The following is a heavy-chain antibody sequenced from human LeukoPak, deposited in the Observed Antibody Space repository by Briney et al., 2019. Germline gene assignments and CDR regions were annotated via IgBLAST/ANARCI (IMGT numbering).Heavy chain of an antibody. CDR1: GGSISSYY. Sequence: PSQTLSLTCTVSGGSISSYYWSWIRQPPGKGLEWIGYIYYSGSTNYNPSLKSRVTISVDTSKNQFSLKLSSVTAADTAVYYCARHGPHDSSGYSGSIAYWGQGTLVTVSS. J-gene: IGHJ4*02. V-gene: IGHV4-59*08. CDR2: IYYSGST. CDR3: ARHGPHDSSGYSGSIAY. D-gene: IGHD3-22*01.